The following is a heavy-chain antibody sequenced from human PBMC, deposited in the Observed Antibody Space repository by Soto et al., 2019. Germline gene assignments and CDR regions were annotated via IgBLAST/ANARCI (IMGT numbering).Heavy chain of an antibody. Sequence: EVQLLESGGGLVQPGGSLRLSGAASGFTFSSYAMSWVRQAPGKGLEWVSAISGSGGSTYYADSVKGRFTISRDNSKNTLYLQMNSLRAEDTAVYYCAKSGVNIVVVPAASWFDPWGQGTLVTVSS. CDR1: GFTFSSYA. V-gene: IGHV3-23*01. J-gene: IGHJ5*02. D-gene: IGHD2-2*01. CDR3: AKSGVNIVVVPAASWFDP. CDR2: ISGSGGST.